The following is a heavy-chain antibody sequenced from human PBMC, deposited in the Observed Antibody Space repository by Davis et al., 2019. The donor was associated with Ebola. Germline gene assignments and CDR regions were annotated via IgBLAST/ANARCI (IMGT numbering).Heavy chain of an antibody. CDR3: ARTSIVGTTTTASDI. J-gene: IGHJ3*02. Sequence: AASVKVSCKASGYTFKNYAISWVRQAPGQGLEWMGWISAYNGNTNYAQILQGRVTMTTDTSTGTTYMKLRSLRSDDTAVYFCARTSIVGTTTTASDIWGQGTKVTVSS. V-gene: IGHV1-18*01. CDR1: GYTFKNYA. CDR2: ISAYNGNT. D-gene: IGHD1-26*01.